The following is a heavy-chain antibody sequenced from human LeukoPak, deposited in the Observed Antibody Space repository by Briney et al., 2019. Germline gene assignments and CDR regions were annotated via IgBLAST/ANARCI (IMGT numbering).Heavy chain of an antibody. D-gene: IGHD1-26*01. CDR1: GGTFSSYT. Sequence: GASVKVSCKASGGTFSSYTINWVRQAPGQGLEWMGRIIPILGIANYAQKFQGRVTITADTSTSTAYMELGSLRSDDTAVYYCAKMEYSGSYLDYWGQGTLVTVSS. CDR3: AKMEYSGSYLDY. V-gene: IGHV1-69*02. J-gene: IGHJ4*02. CDR2: IIPILGIA.